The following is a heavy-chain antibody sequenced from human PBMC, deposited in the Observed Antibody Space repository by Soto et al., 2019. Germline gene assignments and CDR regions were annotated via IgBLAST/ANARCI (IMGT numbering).Heavy chain of an antibody. CDR2: IIPIFGTA. V-gene: IGHV1-69*13. CDR1: GGTFSSYA. D-gene: IGHD3-22*01. Sequence: SVKVSCKAAGGTFSSYAISLVRQAPGQGLEWMGGIIPIFGTANYAQKFQGRVTITADESTSTAYMELSSLRSEDTAVYYCARSPYDSSGYSWFDPWGQGTLVTVSS. CDR3: ARSPYDSSGYSWFDP. J-gene: IGHJ5*02.